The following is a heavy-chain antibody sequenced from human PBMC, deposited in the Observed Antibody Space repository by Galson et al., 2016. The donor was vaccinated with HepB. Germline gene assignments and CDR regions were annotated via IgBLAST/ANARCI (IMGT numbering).Heavy chain of an antibody. D-gene: IGHD6-19*01. CDR3: ARDGGSGWSRLW. V-gene: IGHV1-46*01. Sequence: SVKVSCKASGYTFTTYHMHWVRQAPGQGLEWMGIINPNGGSASYSPKFQGRVTLTRDTSTSTVYMELSSLRSEDTAVYYCARDGGSGWSRLWWGQGTLVAVSS. J-gene: IGHJ4*02. CDR1: GYTFTTYH. CDR2: INPNGGSA.